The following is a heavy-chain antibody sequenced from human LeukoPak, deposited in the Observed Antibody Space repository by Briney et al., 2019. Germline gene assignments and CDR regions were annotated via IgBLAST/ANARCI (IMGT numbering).Heavy chain of an antibody. CDR3: ARENIVVVTAIRDAFDI. J-gene: IGHJ3*02. CDR1: GFTFSSYE. CDR2: ISSGSSTI. V-gene: IGHV3-48*02. Sequence: QAGGSLRLSCAASGFTFSSYEMNWVRQAPGKGLEWVSYISSGSSTIYYADSVKGRFTISRDNAKNSLCLQMNSLRDEDTAVYYCARENIVVVTAIRDAFDIWGQGTMVTVSS. D-gene: IGHD2-21*02.